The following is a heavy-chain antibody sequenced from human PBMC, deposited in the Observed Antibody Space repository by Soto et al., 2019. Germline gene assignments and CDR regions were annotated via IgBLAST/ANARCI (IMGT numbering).Heavy chain of an antibody. J-gene: IGHJ4*02. Sequence: GESLKISCKGSGYSFTSYCIGWVLQMPGKGLEWMGIIYPGDSDTRYSPSFQGQVTLSADKSIFTAYLQWSSLKASDTAIYYCARQAYHYDTYSFGYWGQGTLVTVSS. CDR2: IYPGDSDT. D-gene: IGHD3-22*01. V-gene: IGHV5-51*01. CDR3: ARQAYHYDTYSFGY. CDR1: GYSFTSYC.